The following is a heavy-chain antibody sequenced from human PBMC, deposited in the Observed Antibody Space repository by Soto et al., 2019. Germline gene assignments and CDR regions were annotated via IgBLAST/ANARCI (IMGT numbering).Heavy chain of an antibody. Sequence: PGGSLRLSCAASGFTFSSYGMHWVRQAPGKGLEWVAVISYDGSNKYYADSVKGRFTISRDNSKNTLYLQMNSLRAEDTAVYYCAKGYDFWSGNWFDPWGQGTLVTVSS. CDR2: ISYDGSNK. J-gene: IGHJ5*02. D-gene: IGHD3-3*01. CDR1: GFTFSSYG. CDR3: AKGYDFWSGNWFDP. V-gene: IGHV3-30*18.